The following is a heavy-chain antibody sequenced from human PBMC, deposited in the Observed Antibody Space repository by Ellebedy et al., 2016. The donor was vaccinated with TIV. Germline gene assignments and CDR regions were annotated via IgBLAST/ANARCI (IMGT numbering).Heavy chain of an antibody. V-gene: IGHV4-34*01. CDR2: INHSGSA. Sequence: SETLSLXCAVYGGSFSGYYWSWIRQLPGKGLEWIGEINHSGSANYNPSLKSRVTISADTSKNQFSLKVTSMTAADSGVYYCARGSRLTGTRCSDYWGQGTLVTVSS. D-gene: IGHD1-7*01. CDR1: GGSFSGYY. J-gene: IGHJ4*02. CDR3: ARGSRLTGTRCSDY.